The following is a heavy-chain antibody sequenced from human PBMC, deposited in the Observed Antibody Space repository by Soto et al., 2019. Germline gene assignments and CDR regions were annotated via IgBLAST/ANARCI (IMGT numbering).Heavy chain of an antibody. V-gene: IGHV3-21*01. Sequence: GGSLRLSCAASGFTFSSYSMNWVRQAPGKGLEWVSSISSSSSYIYYADSVKGRFTISRDNAKNSLYLQMNSLRAEDTAVYYCARGTTGTTRGAFDIWGQGTMVTVSS. J-gene: IGHJ3*02. CDR1: GFTFSSYS. CDR2: ISSSSSYI. D-gene: IGHD1-7*01. CDR3: ARGTTGTTRGAFDI.